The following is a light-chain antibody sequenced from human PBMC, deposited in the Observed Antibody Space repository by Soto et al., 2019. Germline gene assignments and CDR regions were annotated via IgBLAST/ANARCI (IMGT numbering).Light chain of an antibody. CDR2: RAS. J-gene: IGKJ3*01. CDR3: QQYGSSGVT. V-gene: IGKV3-20*01. CDR1: QSVSSSQ. Sequence: DIVLTQSPATLSLSPGERATLSCRASQSVSSSQLAWYQQRPGQAPRLLIYRASTIATGIADRFSGSGSETDFTLTISRLEPDDFAVYYCQQYGSSGVTFGPGTKVDIK.